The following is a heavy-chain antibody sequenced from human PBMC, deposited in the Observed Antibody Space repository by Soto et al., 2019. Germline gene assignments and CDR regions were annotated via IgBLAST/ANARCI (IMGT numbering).Heavy chain of an antibody. J-gene: IGHJ4*02. V-gene: IGHV1-18*01. CDR2: ISANNDNT. CDR1: GYTFSRNA. D-gene: IGHD6-19*01. Sequence: ASVKVSCKTSGYTFSRNAVTWVRQAPGQGLEWMGWISANNDNTNYAQKFQGRVTITADKSTSTAYMELSSLRSEDTAVYYCARGAVAGDYWGQGTLVTVSS. CDR3: ARGAVAGDY.